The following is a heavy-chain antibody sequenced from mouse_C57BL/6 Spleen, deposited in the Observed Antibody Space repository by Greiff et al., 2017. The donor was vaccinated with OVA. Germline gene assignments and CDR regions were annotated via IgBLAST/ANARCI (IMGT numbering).Heavy chain of an antibody. J-gene: IGHJ4*01. Sequence: VQLKESGPGLVKPSQSLSLTCSVTGYSITSGYYWNWIRQFPGNKLEWMGYISYDGSNNYNPSLKNRISITRDTSKNQFFLKLNSVTTEDTATYYCARRDYDGYAMDYWGQGTSVTVSS. D-gene: IGHD2-4*01. CDR3: ARRDYDGYAMDY. V-gene: IGHV3-6*01. CDR2: ISYDGSN. CDR1: GYSITSGYY.